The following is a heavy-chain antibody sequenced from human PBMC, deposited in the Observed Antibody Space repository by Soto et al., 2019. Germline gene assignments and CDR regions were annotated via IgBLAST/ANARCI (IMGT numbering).Heavy chain of an antibody. CDR3: AKDHDDYVWGSYRVDY. J-gene: IGHJ4*02. CDR1: GFTFSSYA. D-gene: IGHD3-16*02. CDR2: ISGSGGST. Sequence: VGSLRLSCAASGFTFSSYAMSWVRQAPGKGLEWVSAISGSGGSTYYADSVKGRFTISRDNSKNTLYLQMNSLRAEDTAVYYCAKDHDDYVWGSYRVDYWGQGTLVTVSS. V-gene: IGHV3-23*01.